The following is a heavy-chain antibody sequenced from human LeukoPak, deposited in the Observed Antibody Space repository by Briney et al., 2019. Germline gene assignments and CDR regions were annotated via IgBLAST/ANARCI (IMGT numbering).Heavy chain of an antibody. CDR1: GYTFTSYG. Sequence: ASVEVSCKASGYTFTSYGISWVRQAPGQGLEWMGWISAYNGNTNYAQKLQGRVTMTTDTSTSTAYMELRSLRSDDTAVYYCARDIWDSSGWYVPFDYWGQGTLVTVSS. D-gene: IGHD6-19*01. CDR2: ISAYNGNT. V-gene: IGHV1-18*04. J-gene: IGHJ4*02. CDR3: ARDIWDSSGWYVPFDY.